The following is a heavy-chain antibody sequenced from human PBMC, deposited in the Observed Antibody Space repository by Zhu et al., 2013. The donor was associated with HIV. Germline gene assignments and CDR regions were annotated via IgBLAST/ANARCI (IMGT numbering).Heavy chain of an antibody. V-gene: IGHV1-8*01. D-gene: IGHD3-3*01. CDR1: GYTFTSYD. CDR2: INPNSGNT. CDR3: GXNRDSWSDGXYGMDV. J-gene: IGHJ6*02. Sequence: QVQLVQSGAEVKKPGASVKVSCKASGYTFTSYDINWVRQAPGQGLEWMGWINPNSGNTGYAQIFQGRVNMTRNMSISTAYLDMSSLTSDDTAVYYCGXNRDSWSDGXYGMDVWGLGTA.